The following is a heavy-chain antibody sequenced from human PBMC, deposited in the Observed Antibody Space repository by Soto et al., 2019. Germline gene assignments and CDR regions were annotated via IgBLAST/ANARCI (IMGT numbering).Heavy chain of an antibody. V-gene: IGHV3-23*01. Sequence: GGSLRLSCAASGFTFSSYAMSWVRQAPGKGLEWVSAISGSGGSTYNADSVKGRFTISRDNSKNTLYLQMNSLRAEDTAVYYCEKDSRKAVAGMFDYWGQGTLVTVSS. D-gene: IGHD6-19*01. CDR3: EKDSRKAVAGMFDY. J-gene: IGHJ4*02. CDR2: ISGSGGST. CDR1: GFTFSSYA.